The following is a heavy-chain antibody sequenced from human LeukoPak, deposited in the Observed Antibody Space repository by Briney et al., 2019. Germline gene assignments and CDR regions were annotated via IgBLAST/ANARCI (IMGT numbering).Heavy chain of an antibody. CDR1: GDTFSPYT. D-gene: IGHD2-15*01. CDR3: ARDHCSGGAGCHGGH. Sequence: ASVKVSCKASGDTFSPYTFSWVRQAPGQGLEWMGRTIPSLDIANYAQKFQDRVTITADISTTTVYMEMNSLRSEDTAIYYCARDHCSGGAGCHGGHWGQGTLVTVSS. J-gene: IGHJ4*02. V-gene: IGHV1-69*04. CDR2: TIPSLDIA.